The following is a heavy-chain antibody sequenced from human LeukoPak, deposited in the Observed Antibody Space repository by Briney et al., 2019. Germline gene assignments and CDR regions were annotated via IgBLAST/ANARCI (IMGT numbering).Heavy chain of an antibody. CDR1: GYTFISHD. Sequence: GASVKVSRKASGYTFISHDINWVRQATGQGLEWMGWMNPKSGNTGYAQKFQGRVTMTRNTSISTACMELSSLRSEDSAVYYCTTLDYYVWGQGTTVTVSS. D-gene: IGHD3-16*01. CDR2: MNPKSGNT. V-gene: IGHV1-8*01. CDR3: TTLDYYV. J-gene: IGHJ6*02.